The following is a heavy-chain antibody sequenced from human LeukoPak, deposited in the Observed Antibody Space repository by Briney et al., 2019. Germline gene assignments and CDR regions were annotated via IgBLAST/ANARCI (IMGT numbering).Heavy chain of an antibody. Sequence: PSESLSLSCTVSGCSISSSSNYWGRQPQGPGLGWVWIGSIYYSRRTYYNPSLNSLVTISVETSNKQFSLMLSSVTAANTTVYYCARLLVMGYYFDYWGQGTRVTVSS. CDR2: IYYSRRT. CDR3: ARLLVMGYYFDY. J-gene: IGHJ4*02. CDR1: GCSISSSSNY. V-gene: IGHV4-39*01. D-gene: IGHD3-9*01.